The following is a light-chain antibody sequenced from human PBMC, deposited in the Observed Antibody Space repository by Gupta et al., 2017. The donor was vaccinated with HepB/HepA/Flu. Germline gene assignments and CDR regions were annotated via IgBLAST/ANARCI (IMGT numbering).Light chain of an antibody. Sequence: AIQMTQSPSSLSASVGDRVTITCRASQGIRNDLGWYQQKPGKAPKLLIYAASRVQSGVPSRFSGSGSGTDFTLTISSRQPEDFATYYCQQEDNSPWTFGQGTXVEIK. V-gene: IGKV1-6*01. CDR1: QGIRND. CDR3: QQEDNSPWT. J-gene: IGKJ1*01. CDR2: AAS.